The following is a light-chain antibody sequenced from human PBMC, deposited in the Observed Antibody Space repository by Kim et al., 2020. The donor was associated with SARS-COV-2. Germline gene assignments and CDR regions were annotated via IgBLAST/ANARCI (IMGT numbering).Light chain of an antibody. CDR1: SSNIGVRYD. Sequence: VTISRTGSSSNIGVRYDVHCWQQLPGTAPNLLVYGNSRRPSGVPARFSGSKSGTSASLAITGLQAEDEADYYCQSYDNSLGGFVMFGGGTKLTVL. J-gene: IGLJ3*02. CDR2: GNS. V-gene: IGLV1-40*01. CDR3: QSYDNSLGGFVM.